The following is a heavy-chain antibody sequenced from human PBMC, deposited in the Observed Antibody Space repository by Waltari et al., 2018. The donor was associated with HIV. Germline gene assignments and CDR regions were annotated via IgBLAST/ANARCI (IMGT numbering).Heavy chain of an antibody. CDR3: ARLLGTTVTKGYFQH. V-gene: IGHV5-51*01. CDR1: GYSFTSYW. D-gene: IGHD4-17*01. J-gene: IGHJ1*01. CDR2: SYPGDSET. Sequence: VQLVQSGAEVKKPGESLKISCKGSGYSFTSYWIGWVRQIPGKGLEWMGISYPGDSETRYSPSFQGQVTISADKSISTAYLQWSSLKASDTAMYYCARLLGTTVTKGYFQHWGQGTLVTVSS.